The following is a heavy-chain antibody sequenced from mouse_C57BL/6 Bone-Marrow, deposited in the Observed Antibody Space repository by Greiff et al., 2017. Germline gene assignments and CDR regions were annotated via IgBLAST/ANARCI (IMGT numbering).Heavy chain of an antibody. CDR1: EYEFPSHD. Sequence: EVKLVESGGGLVQPGESLKLSCESNEYEFPSHDLSWVRKTPEKRLELVAAINSDGGSTYYPDTMERRFIISRDNTEKTLYLQMSSLRSEDTALYYCARRGYGSLDWYFDVWGTGTTVTVSS. V-gene: IGHV5-2*01. J-gene: IGHJ1*03. CDR2: INSDGGST. CDR3: ARRGYGSLDWYFDV. D-gene: IGHD1-1*01.